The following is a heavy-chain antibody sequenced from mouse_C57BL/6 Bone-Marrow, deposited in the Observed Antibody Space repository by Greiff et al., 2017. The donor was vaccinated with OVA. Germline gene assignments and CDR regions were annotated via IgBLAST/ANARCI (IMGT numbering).Heavy chain of an antibody. CDR1: GFNIKDDY. CDR3: TTGIYYGNSFAY. V-gene: IGHV14-4*01. Sequence: EVKLQESGAELVRPGASVKLSCTASGFNIKDDYMHWVKQRPEQGLEWIGWIDPENGDTEYASKFQGKATITADTSSNTAYLQLSSLTSEDTAVYYCTTGIYYGNSFAYWGQGTLVTVSA. D-gene: IGHD2-1*01. CDR2: IDPENGDT. J-gene: IGHJ3*01.